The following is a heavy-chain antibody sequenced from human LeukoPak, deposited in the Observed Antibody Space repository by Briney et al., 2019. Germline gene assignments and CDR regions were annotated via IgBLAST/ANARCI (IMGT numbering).Heavy chain of an antibody. D-gene: IGHD3-3*01. CDR3: ARDGYYDFWSGYPSNWFDP. V-gene: IGHV3-33*01. J-gene: IGHJ5*02. CDR2: IWYDGSNK. CDR1: GFTFSSYG. Sequence: TGGSLRLSCAASGFTFSSYGMHWVRQAPGKGLEWVAVIWYDGSNKYYADSVKGRFTISRDNSKNTLYLQMNSLRAEDTAVYYCARDGYYDFWSGYPSNWFDPWGQGTLSPSPQ.